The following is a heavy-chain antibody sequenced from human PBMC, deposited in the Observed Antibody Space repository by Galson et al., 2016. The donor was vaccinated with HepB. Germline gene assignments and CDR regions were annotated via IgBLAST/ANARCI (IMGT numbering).Heavy chain of an antibody. V-gene: IGHV3-30*18. J-gene: IGHJ2*01. CDR2: IAYDGSNK. Sequence: SLRLSCAASGFTFSSYGMHWVRQAPDKGLEWVAVIAYDGSNKFYGDSVKGRFTISRDNSKNTLYMQMNSLRPEDTAVYYCAKGGRGDGYSNWYFDLWGRGTLVTVSS. CDR3: AKGGRGDGYSNWYFDL. D-gene: IGHD5-24*01. CDR1: GFTFSSYG.